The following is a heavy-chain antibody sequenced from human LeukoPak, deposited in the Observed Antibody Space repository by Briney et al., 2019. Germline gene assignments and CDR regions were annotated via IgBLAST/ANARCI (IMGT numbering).Heavy chain of an antibody. CDR1: GFTFSSYE. J-gene: IGHJ5*02. Sequence: GGSLRLSCAASGFTFSSYEMNWVRQAPGKGLEWVSYISSSGSTIYYADSVKGRFTISRDNAKNSLYLQMNSLRAEDTAVYYCARSITMIVDWFDPWGQGTLVTVSS. V-gene: IGHV3-48*03. CDR3: ARSITMIVDWFDP. CDR2: ISSSGSTI. D-gene: IGHD3-22*01.